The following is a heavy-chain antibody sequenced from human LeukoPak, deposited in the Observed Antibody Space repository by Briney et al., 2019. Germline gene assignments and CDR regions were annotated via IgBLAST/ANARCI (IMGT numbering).Heavy chain of an antibody. Sequence: ASVRVSCKASGYTFTSYFMHWVRQAPGQGLDWMGIINPSGGSTSYAQKFQGRVTMTRDTTTSTVYMELSSLRSEDTAVYYCARDSADYGDYDYWGQGTLVTVSS. CDR3: ARDSADYGDYDY. CDR1: GYTFTSYF. CDR2: INPSGGST. V-gene: IGHV1-46*01. J-gene: IGHJ4*02. D-gene: IGHD4-17*01.